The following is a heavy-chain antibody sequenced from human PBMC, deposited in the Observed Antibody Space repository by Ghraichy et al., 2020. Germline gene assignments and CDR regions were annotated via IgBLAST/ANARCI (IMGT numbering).Heavy chain of an antibody. CDR2: LDSSSSYI. J-gene: IGHJ4*02. Sequence: GGSLRLSCAASGFSFISYSMHWVRQAPGKGLEWVSSLDSSSSYIHYADSVKGRFTISRDNAKNSLYLQMNSLRAEDTAVYYCARSLPYGSGSYFEAERTPEYWGQGTLVTVSS. CDR3: ARSLPYGSGSYFEAERTPEY. D-gene: IGHD3-10*01. V-gene: IGHV3-21*01. CDR1: GFSFISYS.